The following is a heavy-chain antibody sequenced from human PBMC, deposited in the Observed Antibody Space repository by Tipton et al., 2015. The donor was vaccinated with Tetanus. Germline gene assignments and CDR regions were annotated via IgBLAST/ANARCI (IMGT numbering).Heavy chain of an antibody. CDR2: IYSGRST. Sequence: GLVKPSETLSLSCTVLGASSHDYYWTWIRQSAGRGLEWIGRIYSGRSTKYNPSLKSRVTMSMDTSKNQFSLKLKSVTVADTAIYFCARVLRYSAAGGWDDAFDIWGPGTRVTVSS. CDR1: GASSHDYY. V-gene: IGHV4-4*07. J-gene: IGHJ3*02. CDR3: ARVLRYSAAGGWDDAFDI. D-gene: IGHD2-8*02.